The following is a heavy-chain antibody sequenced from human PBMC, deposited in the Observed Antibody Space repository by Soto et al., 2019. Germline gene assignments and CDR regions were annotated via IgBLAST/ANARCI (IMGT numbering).Heavy chain of an antibody. J-gene: IGHJ5*02. D-gene: IGHD3-22*01. CDR3: ARDPLVGDSSGYYSVYNWFDP. CDR1: GYTFTSYG. V-gene: IGHV1-18*01. Sequence: ASVKVSCKASGYTFTSYGISWVRQAPGQGLEWMGWISAYNGNTNYAQKLQGRVTMTTDTSTSTAYMELRSLRSDDTAVYYCARDPLVGDSSGYYSVYNWFDPWGQGTLVTVSS. CDR2: ISAYNGNT.